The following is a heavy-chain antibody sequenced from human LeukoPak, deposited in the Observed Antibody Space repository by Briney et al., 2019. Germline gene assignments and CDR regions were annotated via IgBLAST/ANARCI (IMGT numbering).Heavy chain of an antibody. Sequence: GGSLRLSCAASVFTFYDYTMHWVRQAPWKGLEWVSLISWDGGSTYYADSVKGRFTISRDNSKYTLYLQMNSLRAEDTAVYYCAKEGGDGYNFHWFDPWGQGTLVTVSS. CDR3: AKEGGDGYNFHWFDP. J-gene: IGHJ5*02. D-gene: IGHD5-24*01. CDR2: ISWDGGST. CDR1: VFTFYDYT. V-gene: IGHV3-43*01.